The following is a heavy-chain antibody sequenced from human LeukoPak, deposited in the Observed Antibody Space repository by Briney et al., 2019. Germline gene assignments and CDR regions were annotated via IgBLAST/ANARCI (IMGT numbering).Heavy chain of an antibody. Sequence: PSQTLSLTCTVSGGSVSSTTYFWSWIRQPPGKGLEWIASINYSGSTYYNPSLKSRVTISVDTSENQFSLKLSSVTAADTAVYYCARYVVYGSGKYYFDYWGQGTLVTVSS. J-gene: IGHJ4*02. CDR3: ARYVVYGSGKYYFDY. V-gene: IGHV4-39*01. D-gene: IGHD3-10*01. CDR2: INYSGST. CDR1: GGSVSSTTYF.